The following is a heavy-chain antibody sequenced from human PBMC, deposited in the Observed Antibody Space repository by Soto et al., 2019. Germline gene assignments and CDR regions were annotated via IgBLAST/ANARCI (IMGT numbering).Heavy chain of an antibody. Sequence: QVQLVQSGAEEKKPGASVKVSCKASGYTFTSYAMHWVRQAPGQRLEWMGWINAGNGNTKYSQKFQGRVTITRDTSANTAYMATRSWISEDPAVYYRASAGGGVTATNPWGRGP. CDR2: INAGNGNT. V-gene: IGHV1-3*05. D-gene: IGHD2-21*02. CDR1: GYTFTSYA. CDR3: ASAGGGVTATNP. J-gene: IGHJ5*02.